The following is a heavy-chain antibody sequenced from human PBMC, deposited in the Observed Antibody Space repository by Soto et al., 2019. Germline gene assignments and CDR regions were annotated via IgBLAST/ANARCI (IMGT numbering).Heavy chain of an antibody. CDR2: IYPGDSDT. Sequence: PGESLKISCKGSGYSFTSYWIGWVRQMPGKGLEWMGIIYPGDSDTRYSPSFQGQVTISADKSISTAYLQWSSLKASDTAMYYCARHYASRRDTAMVTPYYYCGMDVWRQGTTVTVSS. CDR3: ARHYASRRDTAMVTPYYYCGMDV. D-gene: IGHD5-18*01. CDR1: GYSFTSYW. V-gene: IGHV5-51*01. J-gene: IGHJ6*02.